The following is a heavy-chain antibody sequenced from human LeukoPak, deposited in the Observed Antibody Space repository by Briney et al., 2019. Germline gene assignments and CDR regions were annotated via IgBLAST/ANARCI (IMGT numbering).Heavy chain of an antibody. D-gene: IGHD6-19*01. V-gene: IGHV3-30*19. CDR1: GFTFSSNW. J-gene: IGHJ4*02. CDR2: ISYDGSNK. Sequence: PGGSLRLSCAASGFTFSSNWMTWVRQAPGKGLEWVAVISYDGSNKYYADSVKGRFTISRDSSKNTLYLQMNSLRAEDTAVYSCARDPTSPSIAVAAFDYWGQGTLVTVSS. CDR3: ARDPTSPSIAVAAFDY.